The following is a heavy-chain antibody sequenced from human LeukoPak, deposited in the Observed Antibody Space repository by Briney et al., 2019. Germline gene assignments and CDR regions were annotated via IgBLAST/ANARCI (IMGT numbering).Heavy chain of an antibody. V-gene: IGHV3-7*01. CDR3: ARDFNFGAVANAFDI. J-gene: IGHJ3*02. CDR2: IKQDGSEK. D-gene: IGHD6-19*01. Sequence: PGGSLRLSCAASGFTFSSYWMSWVRQAPGKGLEWVANIKQDGSEKYYVDSVKGRFTISRDNAKNSLYLQMNSLRAEDTAVYYCARDFNFGAVANAFDIWGQGTMVTVSS. CDR1: GFTFSSYW.